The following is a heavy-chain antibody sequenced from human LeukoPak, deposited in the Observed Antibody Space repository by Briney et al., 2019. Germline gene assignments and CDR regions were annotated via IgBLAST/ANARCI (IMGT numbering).Heavy chain of an antibody. J-gene: IGHJ5*02. CDR1: GYTFTTYG. CDR2: ISAYNGNT. V-gene: IGHV1-18*01. Sequence: GASVEVSCKASGYTFTTYGINWVRQAPGQGLEWMGWISAYNGNTNYAQNLQGRVTLTTDTSASTAYMELRSPRSDDTAVYYCARDLIAARPGWFDPWGQGTLVIVSS. D-gene: IGHD6-6*01. CDR3: ARDLIAARPGWFDP.